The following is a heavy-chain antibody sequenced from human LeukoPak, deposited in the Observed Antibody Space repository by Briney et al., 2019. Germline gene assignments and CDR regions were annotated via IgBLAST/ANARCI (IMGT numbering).Heavy chain of an antibody. Sequence: ASVKVSCKASGYTFTGYYMHWVRQAPGQGLEWMGWINPNSGGTNYALKFQGRVTMTRDTSISTAYMELSRLRSDDTAVYYCARDGAVRAFDIWGQGTMVTVSS. D-gene: IGHD3-16*01. CDR3: ARDGAVRAFDI. J-gene: IGHJ3*02. CDR2: INPNSGGT. V-gene: IGHV1-2*02. CDR1: GYTFTGYY.